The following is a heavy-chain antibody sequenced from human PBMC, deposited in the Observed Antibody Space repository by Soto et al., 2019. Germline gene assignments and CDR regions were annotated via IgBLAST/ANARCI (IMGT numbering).Heavy chain of an antibody. J-gene: IGHJ4*02. CDR2: ISWNSGSI. CDR1: GFTFDDYA. CDR3: AKASLAGGTYFDY. D-gene: IGHD2-15*01. Sequence: EVQLVESGGGLVQPGRSLRLSCAASGFTFDDYAMHWVRQAPGQGLEWVSGISWNSGSIGYADSVKGRFTISRDNAKNSLYLQMNSLRAEDTALYYCAKASLAGGTYFDYWGQGTLVTVSS. V-gene: IGHV3-9*01.